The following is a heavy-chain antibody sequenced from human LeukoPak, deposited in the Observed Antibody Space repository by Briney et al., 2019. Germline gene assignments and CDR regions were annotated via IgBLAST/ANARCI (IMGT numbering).Heavy chain of an antibody. Sequence: NPSETLSLTCTVSGGSISSSSYYWGWIRQPPGKGLEWIGSIYYSGSTYYNPSLKSRVTISVDTSKNQFSLKLSSVTAADTAVYYCARHESATVDYWGQGTLVTVSS. D-gene: IGHD4-17*01. J-gene: IGHJ4*02. CDR2: IYYSGST. CDR1: GGSISSSSYY. CDR3: ARHESATVDY. V-gene: IGHV4-39*01.